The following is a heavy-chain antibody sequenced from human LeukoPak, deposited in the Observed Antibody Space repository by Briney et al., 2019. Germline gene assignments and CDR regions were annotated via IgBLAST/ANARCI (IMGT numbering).Heavy chain of an antibody. J-gene: IGHJ6*03. CDR3: ARTRNVLRFFRTGYYYYYMDV. V-gene: IGHV1-8*03. CDR2: MNPNSGNT. Sequence: ASVKVSCKASGYTFTSYDINWVRQATGQGLEWMGWMNPNSGNTGYAQKFQGRVTITRNTSISTAYMELSSLRSEDTAVYYCARTRNVLRFFRTGYYYYYMDVWGKGTTVTVSS. CDR1: GYTFTSYD. D-gene: IGHD3-3*01.